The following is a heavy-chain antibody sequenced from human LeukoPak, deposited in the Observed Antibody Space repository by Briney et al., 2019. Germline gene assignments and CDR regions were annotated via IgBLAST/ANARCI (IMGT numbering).Heavy chain of an antibody. CDR1: GGSFSGYY. Sequence: SETLSLTCAVYGGSFSGYYWSWIRQPPGKGLEWIGEINHSGSTSYNPSLKSRVTISVDTSKNQFSLKLSSVTAADTAVYYCAGGDSSGYYNPFDYWVRGTRVSVSS. J-gene: IGHJ4*02. CDR2: INHSGST. CDR3: AGGDSSGYYNPFDY. D-gene: IGHD3-22*01. V-gene: IGHV4-34*01.